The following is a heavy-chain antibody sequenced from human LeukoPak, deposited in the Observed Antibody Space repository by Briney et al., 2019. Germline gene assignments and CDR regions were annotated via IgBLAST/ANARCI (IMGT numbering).Heavy chain of an antibody. CDR3: ARDLFGYSSSWYAFDP. D-gene: IGHD6-13*01. Sequence: SETLSLTCTVFGGSISSYYWSWIRKPPGKGLEWIGYIYYSGSTNYNPSLKSRVTISVDTSKNQFSLKLSSVTAADTAVYYCARDLFGYSSSWYAFDPWGQGTLVTVSS. CDR1: GGSISSYY. CDR2: IYYSGST. J-gene: IGHJ5*02. V-gene: IGHV4-59*01.